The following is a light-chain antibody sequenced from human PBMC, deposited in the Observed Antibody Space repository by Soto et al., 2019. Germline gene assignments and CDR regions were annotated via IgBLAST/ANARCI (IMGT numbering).Light chain of an antibody. J-gene: IGLJ1*01. CDR3: GSYTTSANYV. Sequence: QSALTQPASVSGSPGQSITISCTGTISDVGSHNYVSWYQQYPGKAPKLMIYDVSTRPSGVSDRFSGSKSGNTASLTISGLRAEDEADYYCGSYTTSANYVFGTGTKV. V-gene: IGLV2-14*03. CDR1: ISDVGSHNY. CDR2: DVS.